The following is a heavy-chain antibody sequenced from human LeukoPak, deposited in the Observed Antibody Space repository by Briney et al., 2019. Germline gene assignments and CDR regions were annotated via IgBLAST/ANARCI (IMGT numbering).Heavy chain of an antibody. CDR2: IYHTGST. Sequence: PSETLSLTCTVSGGSVSSTSSSYFWNWMRQPPGKGLEWIGYIYHTGSTKHNPSLESRVTMSVDTFRNQFSLKLRSVTAADTAVYYCTRSIMNFYVSGTWGRGTLVTVSS. CDR1: GGSVSSTSSSYF. V-gene: IGHV4-61*01. J-gene: IGHJ5*02. CDR3: TRSIMNFYVSGT. D-gene: IGHD3-10*01.